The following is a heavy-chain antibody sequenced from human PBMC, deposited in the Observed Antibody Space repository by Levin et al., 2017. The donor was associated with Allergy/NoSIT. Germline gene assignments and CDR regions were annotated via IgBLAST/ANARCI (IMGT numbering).Heavy chain of an antibody. CDR3: AREYQLDWFEP. Sequence: GESLKISCAASGFTFSSYWMSWVRPAPGKGLEWVANIKQDGSEKYYVDSVKGRFTISRDNAKNSLYLQMNSLRAEVTAVYYCAREYQLDWFEPWGQGTLVTVSS. V-gene: IGHV3-7*01. CDR2: IKQDGSEK. J-gene: IGHJ5*02. D-gene: IGHD2-2*01. CDR1: GFTFSSYW.